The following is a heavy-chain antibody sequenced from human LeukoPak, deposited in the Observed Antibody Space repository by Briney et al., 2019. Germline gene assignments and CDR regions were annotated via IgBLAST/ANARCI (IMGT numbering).Heavy chain of an antibody. CDR3: ATGGAYEFRDDY. D-gene: IGHD3-3*01. J-gene: IGHJ4*02. V-gene: IGHV1-69*13. CDR1: GGSFTSYG. Sequence: ASVKVSCKASGGSFTSYGISWVRQAPGQGLEWMGKIIPIYGRANYGQKFQGRVTITADESTTTTYMELSSLTAEDMAVYYCATGGAYEFRDDYWGQGTLVTVSS. CDR2: IIPIYGRA.